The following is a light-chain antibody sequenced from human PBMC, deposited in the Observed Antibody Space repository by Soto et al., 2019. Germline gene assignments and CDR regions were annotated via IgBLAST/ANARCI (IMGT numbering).Light chain of an antibody. CDR1: QSISNY. CDR2: GAS. Sequence: DIQMTQSPSSLAASVGDRVTITCRASQSISNYLKWYQQKPGKAPNLLIYGASSLQSGVPSRFSGSGSGTDFTLTIRSLQPEDFATYYCQQSYSAPYTFGQGTKLEIK. V-gene: IGKV1-39*01. CDR3: QQSYSAPYT. J-gene: IGKJ2*01.